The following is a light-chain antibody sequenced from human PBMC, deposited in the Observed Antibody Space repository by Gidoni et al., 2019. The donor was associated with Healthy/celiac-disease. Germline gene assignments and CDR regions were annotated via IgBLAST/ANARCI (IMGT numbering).Light chain of an antibody. J-gene: IGLJ3*02. Sequence: HSVLTQPPSASGPPGQRVNNSCSGSSSKIGSNTVHWYHQHPGTYPTLPIYLNNQRPSGVPDRFSGSQSGTSASLAISGLQSEDEAEYYCAAWDDGLNGPVFGGGTKLTVL. CDR1: SSKIGSNT. V-gene: IGLV1-44*01. CDR2: LNN. CDR3: AAWDDGLNGPV.